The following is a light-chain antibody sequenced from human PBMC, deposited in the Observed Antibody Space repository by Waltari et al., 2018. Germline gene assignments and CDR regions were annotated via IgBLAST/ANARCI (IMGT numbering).Light chain of an antibody. CDR1: RSVSIY. V-gene: IGKV1-39*01. Sequence: DIQMTQASSSLSASVGDRVNITCRASRSVSIYLNWYQQKPGKAPTLLIYATSALQTGVPSRFSGSGSGTDFTLTITNLQPEDFGIYYCQQTYDTPLTFGAGTKVQLK. CDR2: ATS. CDR3: QQTYDTPLT. J-gene: IGKJ4*01.